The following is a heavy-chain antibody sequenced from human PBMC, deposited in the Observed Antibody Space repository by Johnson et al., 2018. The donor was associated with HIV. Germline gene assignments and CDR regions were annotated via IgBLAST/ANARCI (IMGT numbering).Heavy chain of an antibody. J-gene: IGHJ3*02. CDR2: MWYDGSQI. D-gene: IGHD3-3*01. CDR1: GFTLNSYG. Sequence: QVQLVESGGGVVQPGRSLTLSCAASGFTLNSYGMHWVRQAPGKGLEWVAIMWYDGSQIGYADSVKGRFTISRDSSRDTLYLQMNSLKTEDTAVFYCTTSVLQFLEWSQEAFDIWGQGTEVTVSS. CDR3: TTSVLQFLEWSQEAFDI. V-gene: IGHV3-33*01.